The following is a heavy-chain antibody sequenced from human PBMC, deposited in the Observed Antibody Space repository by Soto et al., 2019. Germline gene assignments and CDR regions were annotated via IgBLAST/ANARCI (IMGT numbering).Heavy chain of an antibody. CDR2: IWYDGSNK. J-gene: IGHJ6*02. Sequence: QVQLVESGGGVVQPGRSLRLSCAASGFTFSSYGMHWVRQAPGKGLEWVAVIWYDGSNKYYADSVKGRFTISRDNSKNTLYLQMNSLIAEDTAVYYCARTQAAAPPYYYYYGMDVWGQGTTVTVSS. V-gene: IGHV3-33*01. D-gene: IGHD6-13*01. CDR1: GFTFSSYG. CDR3: ARTQAAAPPYYYYYGMDV.